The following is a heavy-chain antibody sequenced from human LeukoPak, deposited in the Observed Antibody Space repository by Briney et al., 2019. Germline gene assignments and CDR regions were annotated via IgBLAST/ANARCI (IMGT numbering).Heavy chain of an antibody. CDR2: ISYDGSNK. Sequence: GRSLRLSCAASGFTFSSYAMHWVRQAPGKGLEWVAVISYDGSNKYYADSVKGRFTISRDNSKNTLYLQMNSLRAEDTAVYYCARDAALNHWGQGTLVTVSS. CDR1: GFTFSSYA. J-gene: IGHJ5*02. D-gene: IGHD2-8*01. V-gene: IGHV3-30*04. CDR3: ARDAALNH.